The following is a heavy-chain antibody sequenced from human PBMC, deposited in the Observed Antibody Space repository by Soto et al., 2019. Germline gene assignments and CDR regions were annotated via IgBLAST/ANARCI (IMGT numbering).Heavy chain of an antibody. J-gene: IGHJ5*02. CDR2: IIPIFGTA. CDR3: ARDRGPSSGYYPYWFDP. D-gene: IGHD3-22*01. Sequence: QVQLVQSGAEVKKPGSSVKVSCKASGGTFSSYAISWVRQAPGQGLEWMGEIIPIFGTANYAQKFQGRVTATPDEPTGAAYRELSSLSSEDTAGYYCARDRGPSSGYYPYWFDPWGQGTLVTVSS. V-gene: IGHV1-69*05. CDR1: GGTFSSYA.